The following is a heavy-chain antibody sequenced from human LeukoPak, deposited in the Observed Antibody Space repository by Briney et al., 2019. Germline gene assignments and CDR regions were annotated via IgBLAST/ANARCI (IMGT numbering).Heavy chain of an antibody. V-gene: IGHV4-4*02. CDR1: GHSVNSDKW. CDR2: IHHSGRF. Sequence: PSGTLSLTCAVSGHSVNSDKWWVWVRQTPGKRLQWTGEIHHSGRFHINPSLQSRATVSLDTSTNEFSLKVTSVTAADTAVYYCATSRVPSFYFDLWGQGTLVTVSS. D-gene: IGHD2-2*01. CDR3: ATSRVPSFYFDL. J-gene: IGHJ4*02.